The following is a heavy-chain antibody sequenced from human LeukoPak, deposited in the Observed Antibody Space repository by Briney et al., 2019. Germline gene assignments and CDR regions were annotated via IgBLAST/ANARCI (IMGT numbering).Heavy chain of an antibody. CDR2: IYYSGST. D-gene: IGHD1-14*01. V-gene: IGHV4-59*08. Sequence: PSETLSLTCTVSGGSISSYYWSWIRQPPGKGLEWIGYIYYSGSTNYNPSLKSRVTISVDTSKNQFSLKLSSVTAADTAVYYCARLLTPHWVYYYGMDVWGQGTTVTVSS. CDR1: GGSISSYY. CDR3: ARLLTPHWVYYYGMDV. J-gene: IGHJ6*02.